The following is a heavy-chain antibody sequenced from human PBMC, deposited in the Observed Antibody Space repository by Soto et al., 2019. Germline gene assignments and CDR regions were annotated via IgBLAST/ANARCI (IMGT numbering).Heavy chain of an antibody. CDR2: IRSKAYGGTT. J-gene: IGHJ4*02. Sequence: SLRLSCTASGFTFGDYAMSWFRQAPGKGLEWVGFIRSKAYGGTTEYAASVKGRFTISRDDSKSIAYLQMNSLKTEDTAVYYCTSLHLPVVIVGATTDYDYWGQGTLVTVSS. D-gene: IGHD1-26*01. CDR1: GFTFGDYA. CDR3: TSLHLPVVIVGATTDYDY. V-gene: IGHV3-49*03.